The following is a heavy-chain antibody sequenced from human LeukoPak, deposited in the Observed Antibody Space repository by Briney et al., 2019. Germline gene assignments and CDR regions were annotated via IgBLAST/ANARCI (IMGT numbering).Heavy chain of an antibody. D-gene: IGHD2-2*01. CDR1: GYTFTGYY. V-gene: IGHV1-2*02. J-gene: IGHJ4*02. CDR2: INPNSGGT. CDR3: AREEGKYQLLFFDY. Sequence: ASVKVSCKASGYTFTGYYMHRVRQAPGQGLEWMGWINPNSGGTNYAQKFQGRVTMTRDTSISTAYMELSRLRSDDTAVHYCAREEGKYQLLFFDYWGQGTLVTVSS.